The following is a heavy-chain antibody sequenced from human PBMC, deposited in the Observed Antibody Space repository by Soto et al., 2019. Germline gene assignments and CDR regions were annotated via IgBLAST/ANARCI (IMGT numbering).Heavy chain of an antibody. CDR2: IYPGDSDT. J-gene: IGHJ4*02. CDR1: GYRFTSYW. Sequence: GESLKISCKGSGYRFTSYWIVWVRQMPGRGLEWMGIIYPGDSDTRYSPSFQGQVTISADKSISTAYLQWGSLKASDTAIYFCSRGGGRSCFFHFWGQGLLVTVFS. CDR3: SRGGGRSCFFHF. V-gene: IGHV5-51*01. D-gene: IGHD3-16*01.